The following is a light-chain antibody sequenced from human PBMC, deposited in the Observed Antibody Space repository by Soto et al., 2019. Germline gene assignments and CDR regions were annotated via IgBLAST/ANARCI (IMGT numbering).Light chain of an antibody. J-gene: IGKJ1*01. V-gene: IGKV1-6*01. CDR2: AAS. CDR1: QGISSF. Sequence: AIQLTQTPSSLSASVGDRVTITCRASQGISSFLAWYQQKPGKAPRLLIYAASSLQSGVPSRFSGSGFGTDFTLTITSLQPEDFATYYCLQDYNYPWTFGQGTKVDIK. CDR3: LQDYNYPWT.